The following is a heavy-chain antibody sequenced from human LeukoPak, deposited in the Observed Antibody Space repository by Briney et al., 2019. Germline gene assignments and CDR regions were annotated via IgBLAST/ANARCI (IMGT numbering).Heavy chain of an antibody. J-gene: IGHJ5*02. CDR2: IYTSGST. CDR3: ARDGGASLYSSSPNWFDP. Sequence: SETLSLTCTASGGSISSYYWSWIRQPAGKGLEWIGRIYTSGSTNYNPSLKSRVTMSVDTSKNQFSLKLSSVTAADTAVYYCARDGGASLYSSSPNWFDPWGQGTLVTVSS. D-gene: IGHD6-6*01. CDR1: GGSISSYY. V-gene: IGHV4-4*07.